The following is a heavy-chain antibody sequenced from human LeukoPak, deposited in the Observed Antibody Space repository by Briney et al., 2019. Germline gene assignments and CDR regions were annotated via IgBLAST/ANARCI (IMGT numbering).Heavy chain of an antibody. D-gene: IGHD2-15*01. J-gene: IGHJ4*02. CDR2: ISSSSSTI. V-gene: IGHV3-48*04. CDR1: GFTFSSYR. Sequence: GGSLRLSCAASGFTFSSYRMNWVRQAPGKGLEWLSYISSSSSTIYYADSVKGRFTISRDNAKNSLYLQMNSLRAEDTAVYYCARAGYCSGGSCGSEDYWGQGTLVTVSS. CDR3: ARAGYCSGGSCGSEDY.